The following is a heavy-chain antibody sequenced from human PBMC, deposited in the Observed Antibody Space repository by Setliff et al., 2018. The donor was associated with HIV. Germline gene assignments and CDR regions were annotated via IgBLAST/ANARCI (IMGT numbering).Heavy chain of an antibody. CDR1: GGSVTSYY. D-gene: IGHD1-1*01. J-gene: IGHJ4*02. Sequence: PSETLSLTCTVSGGSVTSYYWSWIRQSPEKGLEWIGYIYHTGITNYNPSLKSRLSTSIDTSKNQFSLSLRSVTAADTAVYYCARGSWKDGAQGYFFDHWGQGTLVTVPQ. CDR3: ARGSWKDGAQGYFFDH. V-gene: IGHV4-59*02. CDR2: IYHTGIT.